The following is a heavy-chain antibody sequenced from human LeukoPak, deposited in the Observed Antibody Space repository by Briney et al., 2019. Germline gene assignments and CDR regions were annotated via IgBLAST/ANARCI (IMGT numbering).Heavy chain of an antibody. CDR3: AKAYYYDSSGYPDSWYFDL. CDR1: GFTFSSYS. J-gene: IGHJ2*01. D-gene: IGHD3-22*01. V-gene: IGHV3-21*01. CDR2: ISSSSSYI. Sequence: PGGSLRLSCAASGFTFSSYSMNWVRQAPGKGLEWVSSISSSSSYIYYADSVKGRFTISRDNAKNSLYLQMNSLRAEDTAVYYCAKAYYYDSSGYPDSWYFDLWGRGTLVTVSS.